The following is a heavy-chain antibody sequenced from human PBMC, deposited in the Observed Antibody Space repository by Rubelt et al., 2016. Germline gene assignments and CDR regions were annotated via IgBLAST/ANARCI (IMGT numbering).Heavy chain of an antibody. CDR3: ATGRPTIFGVVRARWWFDP. CDR2: INHSGST. CDR1: GGSFSGYY. V-gene: IGHV4-34*01. D-gene: IGHD3-3*01. Sequence: QVQLQQWGAGLLKPSETLSLTCAVYGGSFSGYYWSWIRQPPGKGLEWIGEINHSGSTNYNPSLKSRDTSSVATSKNRFALRLSSVTAAETAVYYCATGRPTIFGVVRARWWFDPWGQGTLVTVSS. J-gene: IGHJ5*02.